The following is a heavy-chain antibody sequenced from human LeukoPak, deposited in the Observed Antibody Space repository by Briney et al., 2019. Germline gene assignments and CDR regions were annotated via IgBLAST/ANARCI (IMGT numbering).Heavy chain of an antibody. J-gene: IGHJ4*02. V-gene: IGHV3-66*01. D-gene: IGHD2-2*01. CDR1: GLTVSDNF. CDR3: ARNMGGCTSTSCYSDFDI. Sequence: GGSLRLSCAASGLTVSDNFMSWVRQAPGKGLEWVSVLYRGGNTYYADSVRGRFTISRDNSKNMVYLQMNSLTAEDTAVYYCARNMGGCTSTSCYSDFDIWGQGKLVTVSP. CDR2: LYRGGNT.